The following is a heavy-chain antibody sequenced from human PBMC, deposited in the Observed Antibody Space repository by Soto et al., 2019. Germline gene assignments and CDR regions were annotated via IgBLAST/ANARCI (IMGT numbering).Heavy chain of an antibody. D-gene: IGHD3-3*01. CDR3: ARIGNDCWSGDYPTRYGMDV. Sequence: SVKVSCKASGGTFSSYAISWVRQAPGQGLEWMGGIIPIFGTANYAQKFQGRVTITADESTSTAYMELSSLRSEDTAVYYCARIGNDCWSGDYPTRYGMDVWGQGTKVGVYS. V-gene: IGHV1-69*13. CDR1: GGTFSSYA. J-gene: IGHJ6*02. CDR2: IIPIFGTA.